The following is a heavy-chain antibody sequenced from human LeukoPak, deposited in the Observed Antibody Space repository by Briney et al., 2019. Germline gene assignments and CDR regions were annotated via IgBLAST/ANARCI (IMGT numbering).Heavy chain of an antibody. J-gene: IGHJ6*02. CDR2: IWYDGSNK. CDR3: ARTYYYGSGTSYGMDV. D-gene: IGHD3-10*01. CDR1: GFTFSSYG. Sequence: PGGSLRLSCAASGFTFSSYGMHWVRQAPGKGLEWVAVIWYDGSNKYYADSVKGRFTISRDNSKNTLYLQMNSLRAEDTAVYYCARTYYYGSGTSYGMDVWGQGTTVTVSS. V-gene: IGHV3-33*08.